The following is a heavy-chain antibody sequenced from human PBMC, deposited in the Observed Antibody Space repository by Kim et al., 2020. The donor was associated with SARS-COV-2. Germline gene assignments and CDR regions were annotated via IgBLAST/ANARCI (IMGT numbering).Heavy chain of an antibody. J-gene: IGHJ3*02. Sequence: GGSLRLSCAASGFTFSSYGMHWVRQAPGKGLEWVAVISYDGSNKYYADSVKGRFTISRDNSKNTLYLQMNSLRADDTAVYYCAKVGGYYDFWSGYWDDAFDIWGQGTMVTVSS. CDR2: ISYDGSNK. V-gene: IGHV3-30*18. CDR3: AKVGGYYDFWSGYWDDAFDI. D-gene: IGHD3-3*01. CDR1: GFTFSSYG.